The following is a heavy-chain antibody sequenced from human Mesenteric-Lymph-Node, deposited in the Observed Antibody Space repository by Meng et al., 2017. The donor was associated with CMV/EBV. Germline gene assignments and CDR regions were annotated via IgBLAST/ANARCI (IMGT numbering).Heavy chain of an antibody. CDR2: IFQSGST. D-gene: IGHD5-18*01. Sequence: GSLRLSCTVSGYSISSSYYWGWIRQPPGKGLEWVVSIFQSGSTYYNPSLKARVSISLDASKNQFSLKLSSVTAADTAVYYCARRGGSYGCVYWGQGTLVTVSS. J-gene: IGHJ4*02. CDR1: GYSISSSYY. V-gene: IGHV4-38-2*02. CDR3: ARRGGSYGCVY.